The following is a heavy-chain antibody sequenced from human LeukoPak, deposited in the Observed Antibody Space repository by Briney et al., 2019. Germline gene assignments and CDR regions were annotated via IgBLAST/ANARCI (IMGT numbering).Heavy chain of an antibody. Sequence: ASVKVSCKASGYTFTSYGISWVRQAPGQGLEWMGWISAYNGTTNYAQKLQGRVTMTTDTSTSTAYMELRSLSSDDTAVYYCARDLGYYGSGSYPVDYWGQGTLVIVSS. CDR1: GYTFTSYG. CDR2: ISAYNGTT. J-gene: IGHJ4*02. D-gene: IGHD3-10*01. V-gene: IGHV1-18*01. CDR3: ARDLGYYGSGSYPVDY.